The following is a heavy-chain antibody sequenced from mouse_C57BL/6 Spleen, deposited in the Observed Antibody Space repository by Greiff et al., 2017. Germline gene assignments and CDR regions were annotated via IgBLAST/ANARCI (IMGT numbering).Heavy chain of an antibody. CDR1: GFTFSDYG. Sequence: EVKLVESGGGLVKPGGSLKLSCAASGFTFSDYGMHWVRQAPEKGLEWVAYISSGSSTIYYADTVKGRFTISRDNAKNTLFLQMTSLRSEDTAMYYCARRDYDGAAWFAYWGQGTLVTVSA. CDR2: ISSGSSTI. CDR3: ARRDYDGAAWFAY. D-gene: IGHD2-4*01. J-gene: IGHJ3*01. V-gene: IGHV5-17*01.